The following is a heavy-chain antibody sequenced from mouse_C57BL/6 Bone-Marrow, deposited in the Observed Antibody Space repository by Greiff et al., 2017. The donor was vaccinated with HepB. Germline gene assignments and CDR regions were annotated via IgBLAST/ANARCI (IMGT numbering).Heavy chain of an antibody. V-gene: IGHV1-54*01. CDR3: ARSGPWFAY. Sequence: VKLQESGAELVRPGTSVKVSCKASGYAFTNYLIEWVKQRPGQGLEWIGVINPGSGGTNYNEKFKGKATLTADKSSSTAYMQLSSLTSEDSAVYFCARSGPWFAYWGQGTLVTVSA. CDR2: INPGSGGT. CDR1: GYAFTNYL. J-gene: IGHJ3*01.